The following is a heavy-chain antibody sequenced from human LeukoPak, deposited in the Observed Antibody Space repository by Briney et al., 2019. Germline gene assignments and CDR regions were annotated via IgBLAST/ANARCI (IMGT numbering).Heavy chain of an antibody. J-gene: IGHJ4*02. V-gene: IGHV3-7*03. CDR2: IKQDGGEK. CDR3: ARDLYNSASR. D-gene: IGHD6-25*01. CDR1: GFTFSSSW. Sequence: TGGSLRLSCAASGFTFSSSWMTWVRQAPGKGLEWVANIKQDGGEKYYVDSVKGRFTISRDNAKNSLYLQTNSLRADDTAVYYCARDLYNSASRWGQGTLVTVSS.